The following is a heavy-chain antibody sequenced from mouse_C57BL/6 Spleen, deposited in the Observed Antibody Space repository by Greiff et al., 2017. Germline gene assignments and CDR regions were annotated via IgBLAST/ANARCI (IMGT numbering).Heavy chain of an antibody. CDR2: ISNLAYSI. CDR1: GFTFSDYG. CDR3: ARGDEFAY. V-gene: IGHV5-15*01. Sequence: EVQRVESGGGLVQPGGSLKLSCAASGFTFSDYGMAWVRQAPRKGPEWVAFISNLAYSIYYADTVTGRFTISRENAKNTLYLEMSSLRSEDTAMYYCARGDEFAYWGQGTLVTVSA. J-gene: IGHJ3*01.